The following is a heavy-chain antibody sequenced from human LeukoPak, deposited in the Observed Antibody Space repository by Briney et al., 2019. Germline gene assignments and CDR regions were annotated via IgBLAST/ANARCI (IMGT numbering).Heavy chain of an antibody. CDR3: ARAVGYCSSTSCWPY. Sequence: PSGTLSLTCAVSGGPISSSNWWSWVRQPPGKGLEWIGEIYHSGSTNYNPSLKSRVTISVDKSKNQFSLKLSSVTAADTAVYYCARAVGYCSSTSCWPYWGQGTLVTVSS. V-gene: IGHV4-4*02. CDR1: GGPISSSNW. D-gene: IGHD2-2*01. CDR2: IYHSGST. J-gene: IGHJ4*02.